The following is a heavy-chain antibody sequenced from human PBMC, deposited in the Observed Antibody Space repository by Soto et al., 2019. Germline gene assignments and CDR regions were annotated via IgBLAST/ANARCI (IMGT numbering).Heavy chain of an antibody. V-gene: IGHV1-8*01. CDR3: AGKYDFWTL. J-gene: IGHJ4*02. CDR2: MNPNSGNT. CDR1: GFTFTTYD. D-gene: IGHD3-3*01. Sequence: SVKVSCEASGFTFTTYDFNWVRQAPGQGLEWMGWMNPNSGNTGYAQKFQGRVTMTRNTSISTAYMELSSLRSEDTAVYYCAGKYDFWTLWGQGTLVTVSS.